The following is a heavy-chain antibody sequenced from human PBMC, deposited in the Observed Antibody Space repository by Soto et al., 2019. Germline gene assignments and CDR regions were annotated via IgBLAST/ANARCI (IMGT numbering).Heavy chain of an antibody. Sequence: QVQLVESGGGVVQPGRSLRLSCAASGFTFSSYGMHWVRQAPGKGLEWVAVISYDGSNKYYADSVKGRFTISRDNSKNTLYLQMNSLRAEDTAVYYCAKDRVYGDYESHFDYWGQGTLVTVSS. D-gene: IGHD4-17*01. CDR3: AKDRVYGDYESHFDY. V-gene: IGHV3-30*18. CDR1: GFTFSSYG. CDR2: ISYDGSNK. J-gene: IGHJ4*02.